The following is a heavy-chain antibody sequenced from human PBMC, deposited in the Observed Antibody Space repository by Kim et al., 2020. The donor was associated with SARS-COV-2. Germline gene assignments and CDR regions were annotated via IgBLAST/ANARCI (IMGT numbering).Heavy chain of an antibody. CDR2: IYYSGST. V-gene: IGHV4-31*03. D-gene: IGHD2-8*01. Sequence: SETLSLTCTVSGGSISSGGYYWSWIRQHPGKGLEWIGYIYYSGSTYYNPSLKRRFTISVDTSKNQFSLKLSSVTAADTAVYYCARDPSYCTNGVCGVGNYGMAVWGQGTTVTVSS. CDR1: GGSISSGGYY. J-gene: IGHJ6*02. CDR3: ARDPSYCTNGVCGVGNYGMAV.